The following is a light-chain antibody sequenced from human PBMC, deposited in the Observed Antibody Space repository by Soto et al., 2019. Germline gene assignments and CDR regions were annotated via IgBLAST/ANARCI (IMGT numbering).Light chain of an antibody. J-gene: IGLJ1*01. Sequence: CVLTQPASGSGSPGQSIASSCTGTSSDVGGYNYVSWYQQHPGKAPKLMIYDVSNRPSGVSNRFSGSKSGNTASLTISGLQAEDEADYYCRSYTSSSTLENVFGTGTKVTVL. CDR2: DVS. CDR1: SSDVGGYNY. V-gene: IGLV2-14*01. CDR3: RSYTSSSTLENV.